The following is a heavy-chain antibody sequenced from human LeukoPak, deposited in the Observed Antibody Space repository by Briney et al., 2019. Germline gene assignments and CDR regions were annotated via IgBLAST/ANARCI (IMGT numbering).Heavy chain of an antibody. Sequence: GGSLRLSCAASGFTCSGYAMSWVRQAPGKGLEWASSISGSGGSTHYADSVKGRFTISRDNSKNTLYLQMNSLRAEDTAVYFCAKDVRYDSSGIFDYWGQGTLVTVSS. D-gene: IGHD3-22*01. CDR3: AKDVRYDSSGIFDY. J-gene: IGHJ4*02. CDR2: ISGSGGST. CDR1: GFTCSGYA. V-gene: IGHV3-23*01.